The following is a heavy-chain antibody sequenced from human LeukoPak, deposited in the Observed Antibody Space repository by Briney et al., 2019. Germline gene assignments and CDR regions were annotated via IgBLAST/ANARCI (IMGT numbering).Heavy chain of an antibody. CDR1: GGSISSYY. CDR2: IYTSGST. CDR3: ARVGHSSGYEYWFDP. D-gene: IGHD3-22*01. J-gene: IGHJ5*02. V-gene: IGHV4-4*07. Sequence: SETLSLTCTVSGGSISSYYWSWIRQPAGKGLEWIGRIYTSGSTNYNPSLESRVTMSVDTSSNQFSLKLSSVTAADTAVYYCARVGHSSGYEYWFDPWGQGTLVTVSS.